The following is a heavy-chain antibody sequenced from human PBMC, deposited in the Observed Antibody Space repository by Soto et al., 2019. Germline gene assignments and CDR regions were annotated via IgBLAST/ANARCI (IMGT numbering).Heavy chain of an antibody. CDR2: IKSKTDGGTI. Sequence: PGGSLRLSCAASGFTFSNAWMNWVRQAPGKGLEWVGLIKSKTDGGTIDYPAPVKGRFIISRDDSRNTLYLQMNSLKTEDTAVYYCATAHPRGPDYWGQVTLVTVS. CDR1: GFTFSNAW. V-gene: IGHV3-15*01. J-gene: IGHJ4*02. CDR3: ATAHPRGPDY. D-gene: IGHD5-12*01.